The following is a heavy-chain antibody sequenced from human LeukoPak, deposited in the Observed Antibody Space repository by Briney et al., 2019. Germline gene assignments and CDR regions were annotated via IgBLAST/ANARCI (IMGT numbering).Heavy chain of an antibody. CDR2: IYYTRIT. CDR1: GGSISSGSYY. Sequence: KPSETLSLTCTVSGGSISSGSYYWGWIRQSPGKGLQWIGSIYYTRITNYNPSLKSRVTLSVDTPKKQFSLRLTSVTAADTAVYFCARRRYFDSTAFDYWGRGTLVTVS. D-gene: IGHD3-9*01. V-gene: IGHV4-39*01. J-gene: IGHJ4*02. CDR3: ARRRYFDSTAFDY.